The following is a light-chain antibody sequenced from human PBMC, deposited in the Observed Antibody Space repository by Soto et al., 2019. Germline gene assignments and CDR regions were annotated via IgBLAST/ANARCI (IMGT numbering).Light chain of an antibody. V-gene: IGKV3-11*01. CDR3: QQRCDWPIT. CDR2: DAS. J-gene: IGKJ5*01. Sequence: EIVLTQSPATLSLSPGERATLSCRASQSVRSFLAWYQQKPGQAPRLLIYDASNRATGIPARFSGSGSGADFTLTISSLEPEDFAVYYCQQRCDWPITFGQGTRLDIK. CDR1: QSVRSF.